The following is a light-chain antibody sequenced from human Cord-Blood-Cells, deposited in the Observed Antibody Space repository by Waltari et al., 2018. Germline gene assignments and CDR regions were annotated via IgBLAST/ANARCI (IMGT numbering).Light chain of an antibody. Sequence: DIVMTQSTDSLAVSLGERATINCKSSQSVLYSSNKQNYLAWYQQKPGQPPKLLIYRASTRESGVPDRFSGSGSGTDFTLTISSLQAEDVAVYDCQQYYSTPDSFGQGTKLEIK. CDR3: QQYYSTPDS. V-gene: IGKV4-1*01. J-gene: IGKJ2*03. CDR1: QSVLYSSNKQNY. CDR2: RAS.